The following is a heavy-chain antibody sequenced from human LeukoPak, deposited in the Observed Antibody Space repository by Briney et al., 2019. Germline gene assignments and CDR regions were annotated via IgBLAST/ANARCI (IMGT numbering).Heavy chain of an antibody. CDR3: AKHQRYRDYDATDY. CDR2: ISSSSTTI. V-gene: IGHV3-48*02. D-gene: IGHD5-12*01. J-gene: IGHJ4*02. CDR1: GCTFSSYS. Sequence: GGSLRLSCAASGCTFSSYSMNWVRQAPGKGLEWVSYISSSSTTIYYADSVKGRFTISRDNAKNSLSLQMNSLRDEDTAVYFCAKHQRYRDYDATDYWGRGTLVTVSS.